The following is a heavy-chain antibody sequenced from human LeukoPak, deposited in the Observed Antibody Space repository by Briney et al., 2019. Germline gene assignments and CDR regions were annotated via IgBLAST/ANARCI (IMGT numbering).Heavy chain of an antibody. CDR3: AGGDYYDSSGYHPFLGYYYYYGMDV. CDR2: IWYDGSNK. V-gene: IGHV3-33*01. J-gene: IGHJ6*02. D-gene: IGHD3-22*01. CDR1: GFTFSSYG. Sequence: GGSLRLSCAASGFTFSSYGMHWVRQAPGKGLEWVAVIWYDGSNKYYADSVEGRFTISRDNSKNTLYLQMNSLRAEDTAVYYCAGGDYYDSSGYHPFLGYYYYYGMDVWGQGTTVTVSS.